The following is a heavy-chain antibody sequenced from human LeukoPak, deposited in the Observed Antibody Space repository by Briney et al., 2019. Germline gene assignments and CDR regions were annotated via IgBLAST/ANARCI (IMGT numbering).Heavy chain of an antibody. CDR1: GGSISSYY. D-gene: IGHD5-12*01. CDR3: ARDGVLGGYPRSNDAFGI. J-gene: IGHJ3*02. Sequence: PSETLSLTCTVSGGSISSYYWSWIRQPPGKGLEWIGYIYYSGSTNYNPSLKSRVTISVDTSKNQFSLKLSSVTAADTAVYYCARDGVLGGYPRSNDAFGIWGQGTMVTVSS. CDR2: IYYSGST. V-gene: IGHV4-59*01.